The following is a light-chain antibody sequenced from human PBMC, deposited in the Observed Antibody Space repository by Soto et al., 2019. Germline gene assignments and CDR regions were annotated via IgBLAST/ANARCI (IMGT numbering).Light chain of an antibody. CDR2: GVT. CDR1: SSDIGGHDD. CDR3: CSYTSDLTPYV. J-gene: IGLJ1*01. Sequence: QSALTQPASVSGSPGQSITISCTGTSSDIGGHDDVSWYQQHPGKVPKLLIYGVTDRPSGVSNRFSGSKSANVASLTISGLQAEDEADYYCCSYTSDLTPYVFGTGTKLTVL. V-gene: IGLV2-14*03.